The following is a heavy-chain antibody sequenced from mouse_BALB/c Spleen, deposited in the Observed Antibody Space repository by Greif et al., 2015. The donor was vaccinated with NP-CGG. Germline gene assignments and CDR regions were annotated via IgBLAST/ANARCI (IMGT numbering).Heavy chain of an antibody. CDR2: IYPGDGDT. CDR1: GYAFSSYW. J-gene: IGHJ2*01. Sequence: QVQLQQSGAELVRLGSSVKISCKASGYAFSSYWMNWVKQRPGQGLEWIGQIYPGDGDTNYNGKFKGKATLTADKSSSTAYMQLRSLKSEDSAVYFCARSQGYYFDYWGQGTTLTVSS. CDR3: ARSQGYYFDY. V-gene: IGHV1-80*01.